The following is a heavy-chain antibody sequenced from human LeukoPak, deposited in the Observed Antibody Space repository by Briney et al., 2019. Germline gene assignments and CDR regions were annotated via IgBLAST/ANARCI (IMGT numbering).Heavy chain of an antibody. D-gene: IGHD4-17*01. CDR3: ARNYGDYVWPWDYYYYYMDV. J-gene: IGHJ6*03. CDR1: GYTFTGYY. V-gene: IGHV1-2*02. Sequence: ASVKVSCKASGYTFTGYYMHWVRQAPGQGLEWMGWINPNSGGTNYAQKFQGRVTMTRDTSISTAYMELSRLRSDDTAVYYCARNYGDYVWPWDYYYYYMDVWGKGTTVTVSS. CDR2: INPNSGGT.